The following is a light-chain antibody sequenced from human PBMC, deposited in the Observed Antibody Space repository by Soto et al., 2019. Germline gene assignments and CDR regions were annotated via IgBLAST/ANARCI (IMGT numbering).Light chain of an antibody. J-gene: IGKJ1*01. CDR3: QQSYSTPWT. CDR1: QSMRTY. V-gene: IGKV1-39*01. CDR2: AAS. Sequence: DIQMTQSPSSVSASVGDRVTITCRASQSMRTYLNWYQQKPGKAPNLLIQAASSLQSGVPSRFSGSGSGTDFTLTISSLQPEDFATYYCQQSYSTPWTFGQGTKVDIK.